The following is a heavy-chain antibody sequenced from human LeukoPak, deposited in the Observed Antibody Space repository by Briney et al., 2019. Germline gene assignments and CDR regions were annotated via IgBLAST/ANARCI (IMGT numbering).Heavy chain of an antibody. CDR2: INPNSGGT. Sequence: GASVKVSCKASGYTFTDYYVHWARRAPGQGLEWMGWINPNSGGTKYAQKFQGRVTMTRDTSITTAYMELSRLRSDDMAVYYCALWDYYAMDVWGQGTTVTVSS. J-gene: IGHJ6*02. CDR1: GYTFTDYY. V-gene: IGHV1-2*02. CDR3: ALWDYYAMDV. D-gene: IGHD3-16*01.